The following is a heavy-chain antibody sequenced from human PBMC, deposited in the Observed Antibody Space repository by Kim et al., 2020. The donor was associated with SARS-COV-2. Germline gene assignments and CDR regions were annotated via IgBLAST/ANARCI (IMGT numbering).Heavy chain of an antibody. CDR3: ATSGGYLTGSTYY. Sequence: GGSLRLSCAASGFTFSGSAIHWVRQASGKGLEWVGRIRSKVISYETAYAASGKGRITIARDDSENTAYLKMHGLKTEDTADCYCATSGGYLTGSTYY. V-gene: IGHV3-73*01. CDR2: IRSKVISYET. CDR1: GFTFSGSA. J-gene: IGHJ6*01. D-gene: IGHD3-9*01.